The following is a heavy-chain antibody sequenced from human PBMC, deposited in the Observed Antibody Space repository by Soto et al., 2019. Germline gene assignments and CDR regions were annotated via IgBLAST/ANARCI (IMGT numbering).Heavy chain of an antibody. CDR2: IYYSGST. J-gene: IGHJ3*02. CDR3: ARDFGYSSSWGAFDI. V-gene: IGHV4-31*03. CDR1: GGSISSGGYY. Sequence: KQSQTLSLTCTVSGGSISSGGYYWSWIRQHPGKGLEWIGYIYYSGSTYYNPSLKSRVTISVDTSKNQFSLKLSSVTAADTAVYYCARDFGYSSSWGAFDIWGQGTMVTVSS. D-gene: IGHD6-13*01.